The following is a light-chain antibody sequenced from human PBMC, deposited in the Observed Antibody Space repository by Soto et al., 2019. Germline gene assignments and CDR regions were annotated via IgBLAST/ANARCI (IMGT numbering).Light chain of an antibody. CDR2: WAS. CDR3: QQHYSSPLT. J-gene: IGKJ4*01. CDR1: QSLLDSSSNKNY. Sequence: DIVMTQSPDSLAVSLGERATINCKSSQSLLDSSSNKNYLAWYQQKTGQPPKLLIYWASTRESGVPDRFSGSGSGTDFTLTISSLQAEDAAVYYCQQHYSSPLTFGGGTKVDIK. V-gene: IGKV4-1*01.